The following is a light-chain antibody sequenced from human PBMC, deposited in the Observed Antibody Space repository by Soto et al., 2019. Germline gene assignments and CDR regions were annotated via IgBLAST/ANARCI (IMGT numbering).Light chain of an antibody. CDR2: EVS. Sequence: QSALTQPASVSGSPGQSITISCTGTSSDVGSYNLVSWYQQHPGKAPKLMIYEVSKRPSGVSNRFSGSKSGNTASLTISGLQAEDEADYYCCSYAGSRTVVFGGGTKLTV. V-gene: IGLV2-23*02. CDR1: SSDVGSYNL. CDR3: CSYAGSRTVV. J-gene: IGLJ2*01.